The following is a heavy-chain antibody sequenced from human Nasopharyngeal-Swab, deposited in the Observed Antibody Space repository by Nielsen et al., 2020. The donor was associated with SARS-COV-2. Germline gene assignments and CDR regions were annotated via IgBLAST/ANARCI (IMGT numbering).Heavy chain of an antibody. D-gene: IGHD3-10*01. CDR2: ISYDGSNK. CDR3: AKSAGRLLWFGELSPFFDY. CDR1: GFTFSSYG. V-gene: IGHV3-30*18. Sequence: GGSLRLSCAASGFTFSSYGMHWVRQAPGKGLEWVAVISYDGSNKYYADSVKGRFTISRDNSKNTLYLQMNSLRAEDTAVYYCAKSAGRLLWFGELSPFFDYWGQGALVTASS. J-gene: IGHJ4*02.